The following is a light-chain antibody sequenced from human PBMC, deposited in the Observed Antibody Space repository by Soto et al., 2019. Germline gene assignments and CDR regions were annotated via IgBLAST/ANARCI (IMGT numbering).Light chain of an antibody. CDR3: QQRGNWPPT. Sequence: EIVLTQSPATLSVSPGDRATLSCRASQSVSRYLAWYQQKAGQAPRLVMYDAATRATGIPDRFSGSGSGTDSTLTISSLEPEDFAVYYCQQRGNWPPTFGQGTRLEIQ. J-gene: IGKJ5*01. CDR2: DAA. V-gene: IGKV3-11*01. CDR1: QSVSRY.